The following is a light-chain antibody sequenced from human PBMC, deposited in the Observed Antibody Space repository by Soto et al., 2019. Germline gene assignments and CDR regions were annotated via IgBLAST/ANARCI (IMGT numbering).Light chain of an antibody. CDR3: PEYGSSLWT. Sequence: EIVLTQSPGTLSLSPGERATLSCRASQSLSSSYLAWYQQKPGQAPRLLIYGASSRATGIPERFSGSGSGTDFTLTISRLEPEDFAFYYCPEYGSSLWTFGQGPKVEIK. CDR1: QSLSSSY. CDR2: GAS. V-gene: IGKV3-20*01. J-gene: IGKJ1*01.